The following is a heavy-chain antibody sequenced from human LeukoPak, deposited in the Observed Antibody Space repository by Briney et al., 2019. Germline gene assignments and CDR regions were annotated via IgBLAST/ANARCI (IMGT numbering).Heavy chain of an antibody. D-gene: IGHD3-22*01. J-gene: IGHJ4*02. V-gene: IGHV1-46*01. CDR2: INPSGGST. CDR3: ARDNLGYYDSSGYYPFDY. CDR1: GYTFTSYY. Sequence: ASAKASCKASGYTFTSYYMHWVRQAPGQGLEWMGIINPSGGSTSYAQKFQGGVTMTRDTSTSTVYMELSSLRSEDTAVYYCARDNLGYYDSSGYYPFDYWGQGTLVTVSS.